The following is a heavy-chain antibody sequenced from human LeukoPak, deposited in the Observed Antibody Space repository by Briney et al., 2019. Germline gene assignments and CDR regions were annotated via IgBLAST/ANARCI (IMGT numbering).Heavy chain of an antibody. CDR1: GFTLRSYG. J-gene: IGHJ4*02. V-gene: IGHV3-48*03. D-gene: IGHD5-24*01. CDR3: ARGGGYNVYYFDC. CDR2: ISSSGSTI. Sequence: PGGSLRLSCAASGFTLRSYGMNWVRQAPGKGLEWVSYISSSGSTIHYADSVKGRFTISRDNAKNSLYLQMNSLRAEDTAVYYCARGGGYNVYYFDCWGQGTLVTVSS.